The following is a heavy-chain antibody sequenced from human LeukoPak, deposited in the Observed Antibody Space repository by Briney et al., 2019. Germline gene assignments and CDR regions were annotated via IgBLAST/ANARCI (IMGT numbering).Heavy chain of an antibody. CDR2: ISAYNGNT. CDR1: GYTFTSYG. D-gene: IGHD3-22*01. V-gene: IGHV1-18*01. Sequence: ASVKVSCKASGYTFTSYGISWVRQAPGQGLEWMGWISAYNGNTNYAQKLQGRVTMTTDTSTSTAYMELRSLRSDDTAVCYCARDYYDSGGYSHFDYWGQGTLVTVSS. J-gene: IGHJ4*02. CDR3: ARDYYDSGGYSHFDY.